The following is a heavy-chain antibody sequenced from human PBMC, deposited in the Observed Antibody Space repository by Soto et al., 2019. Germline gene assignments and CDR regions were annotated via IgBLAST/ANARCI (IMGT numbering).Heavy chain of an antibody. D-gene: IGHD5-12*01. CDR2: IWYDGSNK. V-gene: IGHV3-33*01. J-gene: IGHJ4*02. CDR1: GFTFSSYG. CDR3: ARGRGYSGYELFDY. Sequence: PGGSLRLSCAASGFTFSSYGMHWVRQAPGKGLEWVAVIWYDGSNKYYADSVKGRFTISRDNSKNTLYLQMNSLRAEDTAVYYCARGRGYSGYELFDYWGQGTLVTVS.